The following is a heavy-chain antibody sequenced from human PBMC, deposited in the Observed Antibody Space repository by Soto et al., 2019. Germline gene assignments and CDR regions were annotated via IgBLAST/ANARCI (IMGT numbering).Heavy chain of an antibody. V-gene: IGHV3-23*01. CDR3: AKEGKAVAVPKILYYYYYYMDL. CDR2: ISGSGGST. Sequence: EVQLLESGGGLVQPGGSLRLSCAASGFTFSSYAMSCVRQAPVKGLEWVSAISGSGGSTYYADSAKGRFTISRDNSKNTLYLQMNSLRAEDTAVYYCAKEGKAVAVPKILYYYYYYMDLWGKGTTVTVS. CDR1: GFTFSSYA. D-gene: IGHD6-19*01. J-gene: IGHJ6*03.